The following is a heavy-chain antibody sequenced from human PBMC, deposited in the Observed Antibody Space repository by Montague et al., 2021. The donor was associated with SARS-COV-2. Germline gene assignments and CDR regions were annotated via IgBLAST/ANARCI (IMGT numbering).Heavy chain of an antibody. CDR1: GESFSGYY. CDR3: ARGHQGTTMIVVVMVGEQYYFDY. Sequence: SETLSLTCAVYGESFSGYYWTWIRQPPGKGLEWIGGINHRGRTKYNPSLKSRVTISVDTAKNQFSLRLSSVTAADTAVYYCARGHQGTTMIVVVMVGEQYYFDYWGQGTLVSVSS. V-gene: IGHV4-34*01. J-gene: IGHJ4*02. CDR2: INHRGRT. D-gene: IGHD3-22*01.